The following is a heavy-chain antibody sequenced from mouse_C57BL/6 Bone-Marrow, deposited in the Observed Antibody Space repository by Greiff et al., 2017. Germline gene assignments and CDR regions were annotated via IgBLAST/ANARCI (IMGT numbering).Heavy chain of an antibody. J-gene: IGHJ1*03. V-gene: IGHV5-9*01. CDR3: ARHCPPSYYGSLCYFDV. Sequence: DVKLVESGGGLVKPGGSLKLSCAASGFTFSSYTMSWVRQTPEKRLEWVANISGGGGNTYYPDSVKGRFTITRDNAKNTLYLQMSSLRSEYTSLYYCARHCPPSYYGSLCYFDVWGTGTTVTVSS. CDR2: ISGGGGNT. D-gene: IGHD1-1*01. CDR1: GFTFSSYT.